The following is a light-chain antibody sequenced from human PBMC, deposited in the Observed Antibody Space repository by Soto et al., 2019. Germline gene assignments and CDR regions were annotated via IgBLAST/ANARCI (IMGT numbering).Light chain of an antibody. V-gene: IGKV1-33*01. J-gene: IGKJ4*01. CDR2: DAS. CDR3: QQFENLPLT. CDR1: QDISDY. Sequence: DILMTQSPSSLSASVGDRVTITCQASQDISDYLNWYQQKPGQAPNLLIYDASSLETGVPSRFSGGGSGTHFTFAISSRQPEDIGTYSCQQFENLPLTFGGGTKVEI.